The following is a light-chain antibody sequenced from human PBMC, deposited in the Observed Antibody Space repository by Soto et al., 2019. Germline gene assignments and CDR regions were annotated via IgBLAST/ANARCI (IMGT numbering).Light chain of an antibody. CDR1: QSVNSSY. Sequence: EIVLTQSPGTLSLSPGERATLSCRASQSVNSSYLAWYQQKPGQAPRLLIYAASSRATGIPDRFSGSGSVTDFTLTISRLEPEDFAVYYCQQYDDRRTFGGGTKVEIK. J-gene: IGKJ4*01. V-gene: IGKV3-20*01. CDR3: QQYDDRRT. CDR2: AAS.